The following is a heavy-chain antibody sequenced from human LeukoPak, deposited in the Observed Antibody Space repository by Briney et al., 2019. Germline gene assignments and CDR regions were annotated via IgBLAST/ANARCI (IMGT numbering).Heavy chain of an antibody. CDR2: IYYSGST. D-gene: IGHD2-15*01. Sequence: SETLSLTCTVTGGSISGYYWSWIRQPPGKGLEWIGYIYYSGSTNYNPSLKSRVPISVDTSKNQFSLKLSSVTAADTAVYYCASIDCSGGSCTFDYWGQGTLVTVSS. V-gene: IGHV4-59*01. J-gene: IGHJ4*02. CDR1: GGSISGYY. CDR3: ASIDCSGGSCTFDY.